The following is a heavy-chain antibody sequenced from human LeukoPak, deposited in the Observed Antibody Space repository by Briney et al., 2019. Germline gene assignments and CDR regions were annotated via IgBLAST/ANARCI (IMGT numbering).Heavy chain of an antibody. V-gene: IGHV4-30-4*08. Sequence: SQTLSLTCTVSGGSISSGDYYWSWIRQPPGKGLEWIGYIYYSGSTYYNPSLKSRVTISVDTSRNQFSLKLNSVTAADTAFYYCARSGSYHNNFDYWGQGTLVTVSS. CDR1: GGSISSGDYY. CDR2: IYYSGST. CDR3: ARSGSYHNNFDY. D-gene: IGHD1-26*01. J-gene: IGHJ4*02.